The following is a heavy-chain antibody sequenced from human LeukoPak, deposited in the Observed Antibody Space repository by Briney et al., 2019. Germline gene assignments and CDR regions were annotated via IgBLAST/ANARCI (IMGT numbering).Heavy chain of an antibody. Sequence: ASVKVSCKASGYTFTSYYMHWVRQAPGQGLEWMGIINPSGGSTSYAQKFQGRVTMTRDTSTSTVYMELSSLRSEDTAVHYCAAEWELLSFQHWGQGTLVTVSS. V-gene: IGHV1-46*01. CDR2: INPSGGST. D-gene: IGHD1-26*01. J-gene: IGHJ1*01. CDR1: GYTFTSYY. CDR3: AAEWELLSFQH.